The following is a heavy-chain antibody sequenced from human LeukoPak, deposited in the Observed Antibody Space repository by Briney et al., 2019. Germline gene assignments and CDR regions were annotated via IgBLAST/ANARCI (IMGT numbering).Heavy chain of an antibody. CDR2: ISGSGGST. CDR3: ARDKVPVGASYHDAFDI. D-gene: IGHD1-26*01. Sequence: GGSLRLSCAASGFTFSSYAMSWVRQAPGKGLEWVSAISGSGGSTYYADSVKGRFTISRDNSKNTLYLQMNSLRAEDTAVYYCARDKVPVGASYHDAFDIWGQGTMVTVSS. J-gene: IGHJ3*02. CDR1: GFTFSSYA. V-gene: IGHV3-23*01.